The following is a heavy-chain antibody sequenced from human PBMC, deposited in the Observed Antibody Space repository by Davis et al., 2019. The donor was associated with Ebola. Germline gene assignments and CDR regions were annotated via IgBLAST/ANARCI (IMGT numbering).Heavy chain of an antibody. CDR1: GFTFSSYT. CDR2: ISSDGSNK. D-gene: IGHD3-16*02. V-gene: IGHV3-30*18. Sequence: GESLKISCAASGFTFSSYTMSWVRQAPGKGLEWVAVISSDGSNKYYADSVKGRFTIYRDKSKNTLYLKMNSLRAEDTAVYYCAKPQLRLGELSSALDYCDYWGQGTLVTVSS. CDR3: AKPQLRLGELSSALDYCDY. J-gene: IGHJ4*02.